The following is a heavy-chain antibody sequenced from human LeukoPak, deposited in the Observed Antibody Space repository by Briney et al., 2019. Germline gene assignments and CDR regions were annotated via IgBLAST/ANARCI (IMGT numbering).Heavy chain of an antibody. CDR2: INGGGGST. CDR1: GFTFSSYA. Sequence: PGGSLRLSCAASGFTFSSYAMSWVRQAPGKGLDWVSSINGGGGSTYYADSVKGRFTISRDNSKNTLYLQMNSLRAEDTAVYYCARTSHYVDIAATIPYGIYYFDYWGQGTLVTVSS. J-gene: IGHJ4*02. CDR3: ARTSHYVDIAATIPYGIYYFDY. D-gene: IGHD5-12*01. V-gene: IGHV3-23*01.